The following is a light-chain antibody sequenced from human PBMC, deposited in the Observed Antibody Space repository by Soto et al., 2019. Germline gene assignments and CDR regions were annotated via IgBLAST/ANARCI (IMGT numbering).Light chain of an antibody. J-gene: IGKJ4*01. CDR1: QGISSW. V-gene: IGKV1-12*01. CDR3: QPANSFPLT. Sequence: DIQMTQSPSSVSSPVGDRVTITCRASQGISSWLAWYQQKPGKAPKLFSYAASHLHSGVPSRFSGSRSGTDFTLTISSLQPEDFATYYCQPANSFPLTFGGGTKVEIK. CDR2: AAS.